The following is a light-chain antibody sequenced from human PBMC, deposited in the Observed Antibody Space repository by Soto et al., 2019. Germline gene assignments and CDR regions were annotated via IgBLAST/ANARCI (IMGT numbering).Light chain of an antibody. J-gene: IGKJ4*01. CDR2: GAS. V-gene: IGKV3-20*01. Sequence: EIVLTQSPGTLSLSPGERATLSCRASQSISSSYLAWYQQKPGQAPRLLIYGASSRGTGIPHRFSGSGSGTDFTLTISRLEPEDVAVYYCQQYGSSVVTFGGGTKVEI. CDR3: QQYGSSVVT. CDR1: QSISSSY.